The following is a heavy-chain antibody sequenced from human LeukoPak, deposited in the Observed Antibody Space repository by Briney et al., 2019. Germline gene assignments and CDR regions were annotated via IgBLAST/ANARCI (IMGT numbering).Heavy chain of an antibody. J-gene: IGHJ4*02. V-gene: IGHV1-2*02. CDR1: GYTFTGYY. Sequence: ATVKVSCKASGYTFTGYYMHWVRQAPGQGLEWMRWINPNSGGTNYAQKFQGRVTMTRDTSISTAYMELSRLRSDDTAVYYCAFLDYYDSSGPEVDYWGQGTLVTVSS. CDR2: INPNSGGT. CDR3: AFLDYYDSSGPEVDY. D-gene: IGHD3-22*01.